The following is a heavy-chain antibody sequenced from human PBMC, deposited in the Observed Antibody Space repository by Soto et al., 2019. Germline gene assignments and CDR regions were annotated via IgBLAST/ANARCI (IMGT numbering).Heavy chain of an antibody. D-gene: IGHD1-26*01. CDR2: IKQDGSEK. J-gene: IGHJ4*02. Sequence: GGSLRLSCAASGFTFGSYWMSWVRQSPGKGLEWVANIKQDGSEKNYLDSVKGRFTISRDNAKDSVYLQMNSLGADDTGVYYCARLRRIVHWGQGTLVTVSS. CDR1: GFTFGSYW. CDR3: ARLRRIVH. V-gene: IGHV3-7*05.